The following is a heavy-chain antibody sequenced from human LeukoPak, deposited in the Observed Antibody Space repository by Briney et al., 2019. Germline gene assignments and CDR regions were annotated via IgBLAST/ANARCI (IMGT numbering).Heavy chain of an antibody. V-gene: IGHV3-21*01. CDR1: GFIFSSYS. D-gene: IGHD2-2*01. CDR3: ARDTVVPAAFDY. Sequence: PGGSLRLSCAASGFIFSSYSMNWVRQAPGKGLEWVSSISSSSSYIYYADSVKGRFTISRDNAKNSLYLQMNSLRAEDTAVYYCARDTVVPAAFDYWGQGTLVTVSS. CDR2: ISSSSSYI. J-gene: IGHJ4*02.